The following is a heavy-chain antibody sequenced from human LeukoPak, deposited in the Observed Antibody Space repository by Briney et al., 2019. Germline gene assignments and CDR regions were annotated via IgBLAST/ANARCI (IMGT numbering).Heavy chain of an antibody. Sequence: GGSLRLSCAASGFTFSSNYMRWVRQAPGRGLEWVSVVYSGGSTYYSDSVKGRLTISRDNSKNTLFLQMNSLRAGDTAVYYCARGTVTMVDYWGQGTLVTVSS. J-gene: IGHJ4*02. CDR1: GFTFSSNY. D-gene: IGHD3-10*01. CDR2: VYSGGST. V-gene: IGHV3-66*01. CDR3: ARGTVTMVDY.